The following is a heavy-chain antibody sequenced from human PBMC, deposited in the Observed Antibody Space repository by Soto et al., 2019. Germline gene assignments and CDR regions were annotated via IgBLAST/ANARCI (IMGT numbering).Heavy chain of an antibody. J-gene: IGHJ4*02. CDR2: INANGGST. CDR3: IKVLTRGVGVPRFYFDS. Sequence: GGSLRLSCAASGFTFSNDWMHWVRQAPGKGLEWVSRINANGGSTHYADSVRGRFTISRDNAKNTLFLQLNSLRVEDTAIYYCIKVLTRGVGVPRFYFDSWGQGTLVTVSS. D-gene: IGHD3-9*01. CDR1: GFTFSNDW. V-gene: IGHV3-74*01.